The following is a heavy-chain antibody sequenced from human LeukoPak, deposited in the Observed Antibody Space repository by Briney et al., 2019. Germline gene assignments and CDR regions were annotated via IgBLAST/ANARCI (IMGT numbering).Heavy chain of an antibody. CDR1: GYTFTIYA. Sequence: ASVKVSCKASGYTFTIYAMHWVRQAPGQRLEWMGWINAGNGNTKYSQKFQGRVTITGDTSASTAYMELSSLRSEDTAMYYCARYSGSFEGFDYWGQGTLVTVSS. CDR2: INAGNGNT. CDR3: ARYSGSFEGFDY. J-gene: IGHJ4*02. D-gene: IGHD1-26*01. V-gene: IGHV1-3*01.